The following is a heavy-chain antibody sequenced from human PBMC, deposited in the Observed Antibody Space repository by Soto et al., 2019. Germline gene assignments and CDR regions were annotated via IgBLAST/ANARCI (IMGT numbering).Heavy chain of an antibody. CDR3: ARGYYYDSGSSLPY. V-gene: IGHV4-34*01. Sequence: QVQLQQWGAGLLKSSETLSLTCAVYSESFSKYYWNWIRQSPGKGLEWIGEINQSGSTNYNPSLKSRVTISIDTSKNQFSLKLNSVTAADTAMYYCARGYYYDSGSSLPYWGQGTLVTVSS. CDR1: SESFSKYY. D-gene: IGHD3-10*01. J-gene: IGHJ4*02. CDR2: INQSGST.